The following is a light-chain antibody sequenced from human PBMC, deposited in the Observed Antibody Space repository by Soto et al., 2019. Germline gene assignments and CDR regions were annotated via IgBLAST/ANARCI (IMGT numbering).Light chain of an antibody. Sequence: QSVLTQPASLSGSPGQSITISCTGSSSDVGSYNYVSWYQVQPGKAPRLMIYDVSDRPSGVSNRFSGSKSGNTASLTISGLQADDEGDYYCSSYTPTTTPVVFGGGTKLTVL. CDR1: SSDVGSYNY. J-gene: IGLJ2*01. V-gene: IGLV2-14*03. CDR3: SSYTPTTTPVV. CDR2: DVS.